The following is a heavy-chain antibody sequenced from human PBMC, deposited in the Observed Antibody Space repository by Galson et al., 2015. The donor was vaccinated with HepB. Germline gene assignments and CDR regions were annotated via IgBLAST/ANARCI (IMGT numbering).Heavy chain of an antibody. CDR1: GFTFSSYA. D-gene: IGHD6-25*01. J-gene: IGHJ4*02. CDR2: FYLGENT. V-gene: IGHV4-39*01. CDR3: ARLTGAAGY. Sequence: LRLSCAASGFTFSSYAMHWIRQPPGKGLEWIGSFYLGENTYYNPSLSSRLTISGDTSKNQFSLKLSSVTAADTAVYYCARLTGAAGYWGQGTLVTVSS.